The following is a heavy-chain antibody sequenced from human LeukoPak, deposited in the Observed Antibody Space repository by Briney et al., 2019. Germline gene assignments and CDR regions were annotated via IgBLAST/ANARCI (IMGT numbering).Heavy chain of an antibody. J-gene: IGHJ1*01. CDR2: VSGDGGRT. V-gene: IGHV3-43*02. D-gene: IGHD2-2*01. CDR1: GLTFDEFG. Sequence: GGSLRLSCAASGLTFDEFGMHWVRQAPGKGLEWVSFVSGDGGRTDYADSVKGRFTISRDNSKNSLYLQMNSLTADDTAFYFCARDRMSRAPTYFHHWGQGTLVTVSA. CDR3: ARDRMSRAPTYFHH.